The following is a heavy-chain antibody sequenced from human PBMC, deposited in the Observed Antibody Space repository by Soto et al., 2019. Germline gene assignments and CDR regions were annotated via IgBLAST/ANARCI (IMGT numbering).Heavy chain of an antibody. CDR1: GFTVSSNY. V-gene: IGHV3-53*01. D-gene: IGHD6-19*01. J-gene: IGHJ3*02. CDR2: IYSGGST. CDR3: ARSYSSGVGAFDI. Sequence: GGSLRLSCAASGFTVSSNYMSWVRQAPGKGLEWVSVIYSGGSTYYADSVKGRFTISRDNSKNTLYLQMNSLRADDTAVYYCARSYSSGVGAFDIWGQGTMVTVSS.